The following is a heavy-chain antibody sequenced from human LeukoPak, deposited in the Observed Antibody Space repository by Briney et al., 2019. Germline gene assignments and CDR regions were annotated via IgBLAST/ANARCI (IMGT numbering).Heavy chain of an antibody. CDR3: ARVTAIWFGEFYFDY. V-gene: IGHV3-48*03. D-gene: IGHD3-10*01. CDR1: GFTFSSYE. J-gene: IGHJ4*02. Sequence: AGGSLRLSCAASGFTFSSYEMNRVRQAPGKGLEWVLYISSSGSTIYYADSVKGRFTISRDNAKNSLYLQMNSLRAEDTAVYYCARVTAIWFGEFYFDYWGQGTLVTVSS. CDR2: ISSSGSTI.